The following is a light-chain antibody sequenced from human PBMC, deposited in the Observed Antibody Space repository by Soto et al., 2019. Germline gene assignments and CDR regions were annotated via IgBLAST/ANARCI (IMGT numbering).Light chain of an antibody. CDR1: QGISSY. Sequence: IQLTQSPSSLSASVGDRVTITCRASQGISSYFAWYQQKPGKAPKLLIYAASTLQSGVPSRFSGSGSETDFTLTISSLQPEDFATYYCQQLNSYPRKLTFGGGTKVDIK. V-gene: IGKV1-9*01. CDR2: AAS. CDR3: QQLNSYPRKLT. J-gene: IGKJ4*01.